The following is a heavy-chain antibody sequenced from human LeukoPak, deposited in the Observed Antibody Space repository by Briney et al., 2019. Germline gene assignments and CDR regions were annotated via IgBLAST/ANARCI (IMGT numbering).Heavy chain of an antibody. CDR1: GSTFSDTW. V-gene: IGHV3-74*01. CDR2: IRSDGSDT. D-gene: IGHD1-1*01. CDR3: ARDYRARKLPIDY. Sequence: TGGSLRLSCAASGSTFSDTWMHWVRQAPGEGLVWVSRIRSDGSDTRYAESVKGRFTISRDNAKNSLYLQMNSLRAEDTAVYYCARDYRARKLPIDYWGQGTLVTVSS. J-gene: IGHJ4*02.